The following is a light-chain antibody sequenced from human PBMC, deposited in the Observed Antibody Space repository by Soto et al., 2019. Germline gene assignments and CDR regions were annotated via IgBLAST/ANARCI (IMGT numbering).Light chain of an antibody. CDR3: HQYDSWT. CDR2: GAS. CDR1: QSFNSIY. Sequence: DIVLTQSSGSLSLSPVERATVSCRASQSFNSIYLAWYQQKPGQAPRLLIYGASSRATGIPDSFSGSGSGTAFTLTIRRLEPEDFAVYYCHQYDSWTFGQGTKVDIK. J-gene: IGKJ1*01. V-gene: IGKV3-20*01.